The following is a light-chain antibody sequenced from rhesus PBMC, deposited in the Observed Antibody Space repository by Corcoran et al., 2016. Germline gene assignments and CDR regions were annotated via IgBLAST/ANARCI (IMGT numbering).Light chain of an antibody. CDR2: GGA. CDR3: QQAMDFPFT. Sequence: DILLTQTPLSLPITPGEPSSISCRSNQTLLHHNGHTYLHWYLHQPGQSPQLLIYGGAKRASGVPERFSGSGSGSDFTLTINKWEAGDAGVYFLQQAMDFPFTFCRGTKLDLK. J-gene: IGKJ3*01. V-gene: IGKV2-72*01. CDR1: QTLLHHNGHTY.